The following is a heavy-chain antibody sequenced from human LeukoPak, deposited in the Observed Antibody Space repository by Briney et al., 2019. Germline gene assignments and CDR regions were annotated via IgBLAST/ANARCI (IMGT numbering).Heavy chain of an antibody. CDR2: ISGSGGST. V-gene: IGHV3-23*01. D-gene: IGHD3-10*01. CDR3: AKGRLLWFGELSHFDY. J-gene: IGHJ4*02. Sequence: PGGSLRLSCAAPGFTFSIYAMSWVRQAPGKGLEWVSAISGSGGSTYYADSVKGRFTISRDNSKNTLYLQMNSLRAEDTAAYYCAKGRLLWFGELSHFDYWGQGTLVTVSS. CDR1: GFTFSIYA.